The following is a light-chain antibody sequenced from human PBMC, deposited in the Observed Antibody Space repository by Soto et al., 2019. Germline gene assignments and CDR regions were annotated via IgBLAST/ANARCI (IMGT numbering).Light chain of an antibody. CDR1: QSINGW. CDR2: KAS. Sequence: DIQMTQSPSTLSASVGDRVTINCRASQSINGWLAWYQQKPGTAPKLLIYKASSLESGVPSRFSGSGSETEFTLTISSLQPDDFASYYRQQYSTNSAFGQGTKVEIK. CDR3: QQYSTNSA. V-gene: IGKV1-5*03. J-gene: IGKJ1*01.